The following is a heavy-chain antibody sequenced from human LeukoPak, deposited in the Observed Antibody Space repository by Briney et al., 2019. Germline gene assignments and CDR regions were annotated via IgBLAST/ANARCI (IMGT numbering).Heavy chain of an antibody. CDR1: GGSISSGGYY. CDR3: ARAAADPYYFDY. Sequence: KPSETLSLTCTVSGGSISSGGYYWSWIRQPPGKGLEWIGYIYHSGSTYYNPSLKSRVTISVDRSKNQFSLKLSSVTAADTAVYYCARAAADPYYFDYWGQGTLVTVSS. CDR2: IYHSGST. V-gene: IGHV4-30-2*01. D-gene: IGHD6-13*01. J-gene: IGHJ4*02.